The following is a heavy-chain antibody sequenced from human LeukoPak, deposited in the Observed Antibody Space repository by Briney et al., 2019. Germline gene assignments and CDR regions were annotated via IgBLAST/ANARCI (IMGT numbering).Heavy chain of an antibody. D-gene: IGHD2-2*02. Sequence: GASVKVSCKASGYTFTSYGISWVRQAPGQGLEWMGWISAYNGNTNYAQKLQGRVTMTTDTSTSTAYMELRSLRSDDTAVYYCAAALVVPAAIKGAFDYWGQGTLVTVSS. V-gene: IGHV1-18*01. CDR2: ISAYNGNT. CDR1: GYTFTSYG. J-gene: IGHJ4*02. CDR3: AAALVVPAAIKGAFDY.